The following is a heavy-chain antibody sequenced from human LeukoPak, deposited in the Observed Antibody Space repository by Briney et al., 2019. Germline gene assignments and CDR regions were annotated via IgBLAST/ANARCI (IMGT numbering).Heavy chain of an antibody. CDR2: IYYSGST. CDR3: ARVSGDLRDFPFDY. CDR1: GGSISSYY. J-gene: IGHJ4*02. D-gene: IGHD4-17*01. Sequence: PSETLSLTCTASGGSISSYYWSWIRQPPGKGLEWIGYIYYSGSTNYNPSLKSRVTISVDTSKNQFSLKLSSVTAADTAVYYCARVSGDLRDFPFDYWGQGTLVTVSS. V-gene: IGHV4-59*01.